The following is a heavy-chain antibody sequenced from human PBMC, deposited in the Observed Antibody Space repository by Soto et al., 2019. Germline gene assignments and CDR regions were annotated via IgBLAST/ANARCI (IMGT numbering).Heavy chain of an antibody. CDR3: ARWGRYCSGGSCTSNWFDP. CDR1: GGSISSGGYY. D-gene: IGHD2-15*01. Sequence: QVQLQESGPGLVKPSQTLSLTCTVSGGSISSGGYYWSWIRQHPGKGLEWIGYIYYSGSTYYNPSLKSRVTILVDTSKNQFSLKLSSVTAADTAVYYCARWGRYCSGGSCTSNWFDPWGQGTLVTVSS. J-gene: IGHJ5*02. V-gene: IGHV4-31*03. CDR2: IYYSGST.